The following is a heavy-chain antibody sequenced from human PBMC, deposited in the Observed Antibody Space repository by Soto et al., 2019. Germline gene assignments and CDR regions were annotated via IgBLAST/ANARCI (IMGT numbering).Heavy chain of an antibody. CDR3: ARDNGRENYYDSSGYWYYFDY. D-gene: IGHD3-22*01. CDR2: IYYSGST. V-gene: IGHV4-61*08. Sequence: PSETLSLTCAVSGGSISSGGYSWSWIRQPPGKGLEWIGYIYYSGSTNYNPSLKSRVTISVDTSKNQFSLKLSSVTAADTAVYYCARDNGRENYYDSSGYWYYFDYWGQGTLVTVSS. CDR1: GGSISSGGYS. J-gene: IGHJ4*02.